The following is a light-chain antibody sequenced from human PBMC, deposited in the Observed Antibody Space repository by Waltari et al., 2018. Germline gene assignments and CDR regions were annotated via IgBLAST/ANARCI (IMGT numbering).Light chain of an antibody. CDR1: QGINKE. J-gene: IGKJ3*01. V-gene: IGKV1-27*01. CDR2: AAS. CDR3: QQDYTTPFT. Sequence: DIQMTQSPSSLSASVGDRVTVTCRASQGINKELNWYQQKPGKAPTLLIYAASSLQTGVSSRFIGSGSGTDFTFTISSLQPEDVATYYCQQDYTTPFTFGPGTKLDIK.